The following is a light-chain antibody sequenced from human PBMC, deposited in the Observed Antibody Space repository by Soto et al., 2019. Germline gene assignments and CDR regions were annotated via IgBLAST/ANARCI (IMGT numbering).Light chain of an antibody. CDR2: GAS. V-gene: IGKV3-20*01. CDR3: QQYGNSPYT. J-gene: IGKJ2*01. Sequence: EIVLTQSPGTLSLSPGERATLSCRASQSVSSRYLARYQQKPGQAPRLLIYGASSRATGIPDRFSGSGSGTDFTLTISRLEPEDFAVYYCQQYGNSPYTFGQGTKLEIK. CDR1: QSVSSRY.